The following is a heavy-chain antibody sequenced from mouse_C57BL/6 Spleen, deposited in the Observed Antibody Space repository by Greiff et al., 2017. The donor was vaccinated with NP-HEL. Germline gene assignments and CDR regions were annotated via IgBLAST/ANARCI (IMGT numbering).Heavy chain of an antibody. CDR1: GFTFSDYG. D-gene: IGHD1-1*01. CDR2: ISSGSSTI. V-gene: IGHV5-17*01. Sequence: EVKVVESGGGLVKPGGSLKLSCAASGFTFSDYGMHWVRQAPEKGLEWVAYISSGSSTIYYADTVKGRFTISRDNAKNTLFLQMTSLRSEDTAMYYCARDYYGSSVFAYWGQGTLVTVSA. J-gene: IGHJ3*01. CDR3: ARDYYGSSVFAY.